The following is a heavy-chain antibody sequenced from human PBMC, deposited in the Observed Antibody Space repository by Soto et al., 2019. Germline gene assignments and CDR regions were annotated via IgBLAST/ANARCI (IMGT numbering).Heavy chain of an antibody. V-gene: IGHV1-2*02. J-gene: IGHJ4*02. CDR1: GYTFTAYY. CDR3: ARNYYDSSDRDYLDY. D-gene: IGHD3-22*01. Sequence: ASVKVSCKASGYTFTAYYIHWVRQAPGQGLEWMGWINPITGGTDYAPNFQGRVTMTRDTSISTAYMELSSLRSDDTALYYCARNYYDSSDRDYLDYWGQGTLVTVSS. CDR2: INPITGGT.